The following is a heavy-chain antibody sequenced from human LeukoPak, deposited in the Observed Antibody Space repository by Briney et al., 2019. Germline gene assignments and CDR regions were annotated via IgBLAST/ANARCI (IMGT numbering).Heavy chain of an antibody. J-gene: IGHJ4*02. D-gene: IGHD5-24*01. V-gene: IGHV4-59*01. Sequence: SETLSLTHTLSSGSLSSYYWSWIRHPPAKGLEWVRYIYYSGSTVYNPSLKSRVATSVDTSKNQFSLKLTSVPTAATAEYYCARGRRDGYNYCDFWGQGTRVTVSS. CDR1: SGSLSSYY. CDR3: ARGRRDGYNYCDF. CDR2: IYYSGST.